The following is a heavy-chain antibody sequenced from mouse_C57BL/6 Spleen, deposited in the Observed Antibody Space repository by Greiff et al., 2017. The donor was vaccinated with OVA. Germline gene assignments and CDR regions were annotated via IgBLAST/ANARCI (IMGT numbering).Heavy chain of an antibody. J-gene: IGHJ4*01. Sequence: VQLQQPGAELVKPGASVKMSCKASGYTFTSYWITWVKQRPGQGLEWIGDIYPGSGSTNYNEKFKSKATLTVETSSSTAYMQLSSLTSEDSAVYYCARYRPVMDYWGQGTSVTVSS. V-gene: IGHV1-55*01. CDR3: ARYRPVMDY. CDR2: IYPGSGST. D-gene: IGHD2-14*01. CDR1: GYTFTSYW.